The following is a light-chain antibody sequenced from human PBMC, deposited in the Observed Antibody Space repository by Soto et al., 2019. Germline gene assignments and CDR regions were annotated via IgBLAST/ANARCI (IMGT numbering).Light chain of an antibody. Sequence: DIQMTQSPSTLSASVGDRVTITCRASQRISSWLAWYQQKPGKAPKLLIYQASTLESGVPSRFSGSGSGTEFPLTISSLQPDDFATYYCQHYKGTFGQGTKVEIK. CDR3: QHYKGT. CDR2: QAS. V-gene: IGKV1-5*03. J-gene: IGKJ1*01. CDR1: QRISSW.